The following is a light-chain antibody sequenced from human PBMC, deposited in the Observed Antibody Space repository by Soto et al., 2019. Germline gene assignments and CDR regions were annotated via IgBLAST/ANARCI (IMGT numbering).Light chain of an antibody. J-gene: IGLJ1*01. CDR3: AAWDDSLSAFYV. CDR2: KNN. CDR1: SSNIGSNY. Sequence: QSVLTQPPSASGTPGQGIIISCSGSSSNIGSNYVYWYQQLPGTAPKLLIYKNNQRPSGVPDRFSGSKSGTSASLAISGLRSEDEADYYCAAWDDSLSAFYVFGTGTKLTVL. V-gene: IGLV1-47*01.